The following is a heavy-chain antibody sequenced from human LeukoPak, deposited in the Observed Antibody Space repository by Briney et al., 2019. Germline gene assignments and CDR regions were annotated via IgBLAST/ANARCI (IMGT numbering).Heavy chain of an antibody. D-gene: IGHD3-10*01. V-gene: IGHV4-39*07. Sequence: SETLSLTCTVSGGSISSSSYYWGWIRQPPGKGLEWIGSIYYSGSTYYNPSLKSRVTISVDTSKNQFSLKLSSVTAADTAVYYCARGGGTMIRGVSGNWFDPWGQGTLVTVSS. CDR1: GGSISSSSYY. CDR3: ARGGGTMIRGVSGNWFDP. J-gene: IGHJ5*02. CDR2: IYYSGST.